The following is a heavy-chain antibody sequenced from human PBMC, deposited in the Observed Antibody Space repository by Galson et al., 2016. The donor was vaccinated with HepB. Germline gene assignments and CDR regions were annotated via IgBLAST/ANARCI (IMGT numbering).Heavy chain of an antibody. Sequence: SLRLSCAASGFTFSDYAINWVRQPPGKGLEWLSYISSSSDTIYYADSVKGRFTISRDNAKNSLYLQMNSLRDEDTAVYYCARTAAIAARYLKDNWFDPWGQGTLVTVSS. CDR1: GFTFSDYA. J-gene: IGHJ5*02. CDR3: ARTAAIAARYLKDNWFDP. D-gene: IGHD6-6*01. V-gene: IGHV3-48*02. CDR2: ISSSSDTI.